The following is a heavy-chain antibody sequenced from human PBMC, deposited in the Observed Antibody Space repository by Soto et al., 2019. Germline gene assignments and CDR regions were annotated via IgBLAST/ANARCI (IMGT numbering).Heavy chain of an antibody. J-gene: IGHJ3*02. D-gene: IGHD3-10*01. V-gene: IGHV1-69*02. CDR2: IIPILGIA. CDR3: ARSYGSLSYDAFDI. CDR1: GGTFSSYT. Sequence: QVQLVQSGAEVKKPGSSVKVSCKASGGTFSSYTISWVRQAPGQGLEWMGRIIPILGIANYAQKFHGRVTITADKRTSTAYMELSSLRSEDTAVYYCARSYGSLSYDAFDIWVQATKVTVSS.